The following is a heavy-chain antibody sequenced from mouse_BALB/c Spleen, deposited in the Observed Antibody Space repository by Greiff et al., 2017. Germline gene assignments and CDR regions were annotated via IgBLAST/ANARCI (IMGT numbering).Heavy chain of an antibody. V-gene: IGHV1S22*01. CDR2: IYPGSGST. Sequence: LQQPGSELVRPGASVKLSCKASGYTFTSYWMHWVKQRHGQGLEWIGNIYPGSGSTNYDEKFKSKGTLTVDTSSSTAYMHLSSLTSEDSAVYYCTRCDGTRYFDVWGAGTTVTVSS. CDR3: TRCDGTRYFDV. J-gene: IGHJ1*01. D-gene: IGHD4-1*01. CDR1: GYTFTSYW.